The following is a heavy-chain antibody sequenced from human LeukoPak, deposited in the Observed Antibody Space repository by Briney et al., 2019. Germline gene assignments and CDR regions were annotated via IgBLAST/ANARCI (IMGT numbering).Heavy chain of an antibody. J-gene: IGHJ4*02. CDR2: IYYSGST. D-gene: IGHD3-22*01. CDR1: GGSISSSSYY. CDR3: ARHRSTTYYYDSSGYYFDY. Sequence: PSETLSLTCTVSGGSISSSSYYWGWIRQPPGKGLEWIGSIYYSGSTYYNPSLKSRVTISVDTSKNQFSLKLSSVTAADTAVYYCARHRSTTYYYDSSGYYFDYWGQGTLVTVSS. V-gene: IGHV4-39*01.